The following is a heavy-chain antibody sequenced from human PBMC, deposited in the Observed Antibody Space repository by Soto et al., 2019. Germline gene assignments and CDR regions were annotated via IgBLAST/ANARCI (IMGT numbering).Heavy chain of an antibody. J-gene: IGHJ4*02. CDR3: ARGYDSSDYHNRALDY. CDR1: AFTFSNFA. Sequence: EVQLLESGGGLVQPGGSLRLSCATSAFTFSNFAMTWVRQAPGKGLEWVSMISGSAGTTNYADSVKGRCTISRDNSKNTLYLQMNTLRAEDTALYYCARGYDSSDYHNRALDYWGQGTLVTVSS. V-gene: IGHV3-23*01. D-gene: IGHD3-22*01. CDR2: ISGSAGTT.